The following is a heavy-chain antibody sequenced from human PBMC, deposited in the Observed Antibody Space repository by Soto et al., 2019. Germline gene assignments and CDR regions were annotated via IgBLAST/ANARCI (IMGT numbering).Heavy chain of an antibody. V-gene: IGHV1-8*01. CDR3: ARGASYDFWSGYFSPPAFDI. CDR2: MNPNSGNT. Sequence: ASVKVSCKASGYTFTSYDINWVRQPTGKELEGMGWMNPNSGNTGYAQRLPGRVTMTRDTSISTADMELSSLRSEDTAVYYCARGASYDFWSGYFSPPAFDIWGQGTMVTVSS. CDR1: GYTFTSYD. D-gene: IGHD3-3*01. J-gene: IGHJ3*02.